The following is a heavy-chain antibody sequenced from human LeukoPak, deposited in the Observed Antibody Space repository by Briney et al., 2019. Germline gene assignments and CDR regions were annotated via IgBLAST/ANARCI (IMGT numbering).Heavy chain of an antibody. CDR3: AREDYYGSGSYYGYYYGMDV. V-gene: IGHV1-69*06. D-gene: IGHD3-10*01. CDR1: GGTFSSYA. CDR2: ITPIFGTA. Sequence: SVKVSCKASGGTFSSYAISWVRQAPGQGLEWMGGITPIFGTANYAQKFQGRVTITADKSTSTAYMELSSLRSEDTAVYYCAREDYYGSGSYYGYYYGMDVWGKGTTVTVSS. J-gene: IGHJ6*04.